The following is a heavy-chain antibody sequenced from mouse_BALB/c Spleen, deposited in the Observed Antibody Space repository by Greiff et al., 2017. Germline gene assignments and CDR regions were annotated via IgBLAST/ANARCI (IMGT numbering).Heavy chain of an antibody. CDR2: IDPANGNT. J-gene: IGHJ4*01. Sequence: EVQLHQSGAELVKPGASVKLSCTASGFNIKDTYMHWVKQRPEQGLEWIGRIDPANGNTKYDPKFQGKATITADTSSNTAYLQLSSLTSEDTAVYYCARFDGNVYYYAMDYWGQGTSVTVSS. CDR3: ARFDGNVYYYAMDY. CDR1: GFNIKDTY. D-gene: IGHD2-1*01. V-gene: IGHV14-3*02.